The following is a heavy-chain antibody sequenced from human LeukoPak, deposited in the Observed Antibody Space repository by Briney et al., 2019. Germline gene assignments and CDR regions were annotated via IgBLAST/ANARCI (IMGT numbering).Heavy chain of an antibody. V-gene: IGHV3-66*01. D-gene: IGHD4-23*01. CDR2: IYSGGST. CDR3: ARIPPSYGGTSPNDY. Sequence: GGSLRLSCAAPGFTVSSNYMSWVRQAPGKGLEWVSVIYSGGSTYYADSVKGRFTISRDNSKNTLYLQMNSLRAEDTAVYYCARIPPSYGGTSPNDYWGQGTLVTVSS. J-gene: IGHJ4*02. CDR1: GFTVSSNY.